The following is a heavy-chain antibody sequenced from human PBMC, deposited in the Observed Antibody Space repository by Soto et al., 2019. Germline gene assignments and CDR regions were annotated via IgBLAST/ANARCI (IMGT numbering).Heavy chain of an antibody. J-gene: IGHJ5*02. Sequence: SETLSLTCTVSGGSISSYYWTWIRQPPGKGLEWIGYIYYSGSTNYNPSLKSRVTISVDRSKNQFSLKLSSVTAADTAVYYCXRDIAPAGINWFDPWGQGTLVTV. CDR2: IYYSGST. D-gene: IGHD6-13*01. CDR1: GGSISSYY. V-gene: IGHV4-59*01. CDR3: XRDIAPAGINWFDP.